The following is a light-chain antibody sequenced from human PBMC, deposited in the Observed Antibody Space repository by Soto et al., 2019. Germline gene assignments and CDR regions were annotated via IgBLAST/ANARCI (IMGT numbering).Light chain of an antibody. CDR1: NSDVGDYNF. V-gene: IGLV2-11*01. Sequence: QSALTQPRSVSGSPGQSVTISCTGTNSDVGDYNFVSWYQQYPGKVPKLIIYDVSKRSSGVPDRFSGSKSGNTASLTISGLQAEDEAYYYCCSYADSFYVFGTGTKVTVL. J-gene: IGLJ1*01. CDR3: CSYADSFYV. CDR2: DVS.